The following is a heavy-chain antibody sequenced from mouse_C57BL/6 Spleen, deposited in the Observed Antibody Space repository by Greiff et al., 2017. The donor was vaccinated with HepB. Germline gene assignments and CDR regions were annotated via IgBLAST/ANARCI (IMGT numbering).Heavy chain of an antibody. CDR2: INPNNGGT. J-gene: IGHJ2*01. Sequence: EVKLLESGPELVKPGASVKIPCKASGYTFTDYNMDWVKQSHGKSLEWIGDINPNNGGTIYNQKFKGKATLTVDKSSSTAYMELRSLTSEDTAVYYCARPREGYFDYWGQGTTLTVSS. CDR1: GYTFTDYN. CDR3: ARPREGYFDY. V-gene: IGHV1-18*01.